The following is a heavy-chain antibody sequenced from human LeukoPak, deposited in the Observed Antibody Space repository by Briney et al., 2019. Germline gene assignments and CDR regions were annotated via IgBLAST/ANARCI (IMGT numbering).Heavy chain of an antibody. D-gene: IGHD6-19*01. CDR2: IYYSGST. Sequence: SETLSLTCTVSGGSISSYYWSWIRQPPGKGLEWIGYIYYSGSTNYNPSLKSRVTISVDTYKNQFSLKLSSVTAADTAVYYCARALGGSGWYYYYYGMDVWGQGTTVTVSS. CDR1: GGSISSYY. V-gene: IGHV4-59*08. CDR3: ARALGGSGWYYYYYGMDV. J-gene: IGHJ6*02.